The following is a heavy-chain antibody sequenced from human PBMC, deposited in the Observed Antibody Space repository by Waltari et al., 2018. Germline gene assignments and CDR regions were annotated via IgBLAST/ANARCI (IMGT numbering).Heavy chain of an antibody. CDR1: GYTFTGYY. CDR3: ASGFIRFGSY. V-gene: IGHV1-2*02. CDR2: INHNSGCT. D-gene: IGHD3-10*01. Sequence: QVQLVQSGAEVKKPGASVKVSCKASGYTFTGYYMHWVRQAPGQGLEWMGGINHNSGCTNYAQKFQGRVTMTRYTSISTAYMELSRLRSDDTAVYYCASGFIRFGSYWGQGTLVTVSS. J-gene: IGHJ4*02.